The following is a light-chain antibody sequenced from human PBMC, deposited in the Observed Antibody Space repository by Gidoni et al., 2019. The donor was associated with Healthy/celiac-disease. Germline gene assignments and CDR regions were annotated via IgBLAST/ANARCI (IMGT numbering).Light chain of an antibody. CDR3: SSYTSSSVV. J-gene: IGLJ2*01. CDR1: SSDVGGYNY. V-gene: IGLV2-14*01. Sequence: QSALTQPASVSGSPGLSITISCTGTSSDVGGYNYVSWYQQHQGKASKLMIYDGSNRPSGVSNRFSGSKSGNTASLTISGLQAEDEADYYCSSYTSSSVVFGGGTKLTVL. CDR2: DGS.